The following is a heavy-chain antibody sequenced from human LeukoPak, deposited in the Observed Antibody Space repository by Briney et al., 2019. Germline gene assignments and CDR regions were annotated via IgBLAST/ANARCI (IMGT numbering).Heavy chain of an antibody. J-gene: IGHJ4*02. Sequence: SETLSLTCSVSGGSISSYYWSWIRQPPGKGLEWIGYIHYSGRTNYNPSLKSRVTISLDMSKNQFSLRLGSVTAADTAVYYCAREWTPYFDYWGQGTLVTVSS. D-gene: IGHD3/OR15-3a*01. CDR3: AREWTPYFDY. CDR1: GGSISSYY. V-gene: IGHV4-59*01. CDR2: IHYSGRT.